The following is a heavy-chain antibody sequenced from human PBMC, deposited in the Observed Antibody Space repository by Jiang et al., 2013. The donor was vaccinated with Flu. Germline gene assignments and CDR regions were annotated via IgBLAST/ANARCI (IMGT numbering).Heavy chain of an antibody. Sequence: GPGLVKPSETLSLTCTVSGYSISSGYYWGWIRQPPGKGLEWIGSIYHSGSTYYNPSLKSRVTISVDTSKNQSSLKLSSVTAADTAVYYCARDSEDIVVVVANWFDPWGQGTLVTVSS. CDR3: ARDSEDIVVVVANWFDP. V-gene: IGHV4-38-2*02. J-gene: IGHJ5*02. CDR2: IYHSGST. D-gene: IGHD2-15*01. CDR1: GYSISSGYY.